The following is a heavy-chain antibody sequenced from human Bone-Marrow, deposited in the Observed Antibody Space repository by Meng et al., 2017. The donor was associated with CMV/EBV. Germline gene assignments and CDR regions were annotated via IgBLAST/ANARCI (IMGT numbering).Heavy chain of an antibody. CDR1: GGSIITTNYF. D-gene: IGHD1-7*01. CDR2: LFYDGAT. CDR3: ARELRNWDFQSGGDY. Sequence: SETLSLTCTVSGGSIITTNYFWAWIRQPPGTGLEWIGSLFYDGATQYNPSLKSRVALSVATSKNQFSLRLNFVTAADTAIYYCARELRNWDFQSGGDYWGQGTLVTVSS. J-gene: IGHJ4*02. V-gene: IGHV4-39*07.